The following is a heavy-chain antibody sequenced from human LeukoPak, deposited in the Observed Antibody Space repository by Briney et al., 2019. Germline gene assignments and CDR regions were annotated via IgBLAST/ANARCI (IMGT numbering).Heavy chain of an antibody. J-gene: IGHJ4*02. Sequence: GGSLRLSCAASGFTFSTYNMNWVRQAPGKGLEWISYINADSSTIQYADSVRGRFTTSRDNAKNSLYLQMNSLRAEDTAVYYCVRDNSRGQSLGIIYWGQGSLVTVSS. CDR2: INADSSTI. CDR3: VRDNSRGQSLGIIY. CDR1: GFTFSTYN. D-gene: IGHD3-22*01. V-gene: IGHV3-48*01.